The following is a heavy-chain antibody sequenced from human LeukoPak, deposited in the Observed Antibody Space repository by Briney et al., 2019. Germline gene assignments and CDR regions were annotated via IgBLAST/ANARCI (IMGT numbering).Heavy chain of an antibody. J-gene: IGHJ4*02. CDR3: ARCWSFDRGYCDH. V-gene: IGHV1-18*01. CDR1: GYTFTSYG. CDR2: ISAYNAKT. Sequence: GASVKVSCKTSGYTFTSYGITWVRQAPGEGPEWMGWISAYNAKTDYARSLQGRLTMTTDTSTATVYMELKSLRSDDTAVYYCARCWSFDRGYCDHWGQGSLVTVSS.